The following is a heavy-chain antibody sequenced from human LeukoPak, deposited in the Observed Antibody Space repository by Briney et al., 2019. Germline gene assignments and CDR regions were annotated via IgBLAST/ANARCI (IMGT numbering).Heavy chain of an antibody. Sequence: GGSLRLSCAASGFTFSSYGMHWVRQAPGKGLEWVAVIWYDGSNKYYADSVKGRFTISRDNSKNTLYLQMNSLRAEDTAVYYCARRGYCSSTSCEKFDYWGQGTLVTVSS. J-gene: IGHJ4*02. CDR3: ARRGYCSSTSCEKFDY. CDR1: GFTFSSYG. V-gene: IGHV3-33*01. CDR2: IWYDGSNK. D-gene: IGHD2-2*01.